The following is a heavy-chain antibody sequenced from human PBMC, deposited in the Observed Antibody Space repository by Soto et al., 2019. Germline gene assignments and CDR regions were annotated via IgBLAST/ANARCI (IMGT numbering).Heavy chain of an antibody. Sequence: PVGSLRLSCAASGFTFSSYEMNWVRQAPGKGLEWVSYISSSGSTIYYADSVKGRFTISRDNAKNSLYLQMNSLRAEDTAVYYCARDAYDSSGQYGTPYYYYGMDVWGQGTTVTVS. CDR1: GFTFSSYE. D-gene: IGHD3-22*01. V-gene: IGHV3-48*03. CDR3: ARDAYDSSGQYGTPYYYYGMDV. J-gene: IGHJ6*02. CDR2: ISSSGSTI.